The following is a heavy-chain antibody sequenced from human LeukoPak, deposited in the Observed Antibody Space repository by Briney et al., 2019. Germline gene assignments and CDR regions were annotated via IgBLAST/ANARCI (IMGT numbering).Heavy chain of an antibody. CDR1: GYTFTSYY. CDR2: INPNGGST. CDR3: ARDFRGGYDFWSGYYTPYYFDY. J-gene: IGHJ4*02. Sequence: ASVKVSCKASGYTFTSYYMHWVRQAPGQGLEWMGIINPNGGSTTYAQNFQGRVTMTRDTSTSTVYMELSSLTSEDTAVYYCARDFRGGYDFWSGYYTPYYFDYWGQGTLVTVSP. V-gene: IGHV1-46*01. D-gene: IGHD3-3*01.